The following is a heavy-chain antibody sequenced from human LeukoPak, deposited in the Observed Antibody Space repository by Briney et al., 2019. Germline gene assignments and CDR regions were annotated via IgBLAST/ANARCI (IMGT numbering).Heavy chain of an antibody. D-gene: IGHD3-22*01. CDR2: IYYSGST. V-gene: IGHV4-59*01. CDR1: GGSISSYY. CDR3: ARDATPYYYDSSGYYRPNWFDP. J-gene: IGHJ5*02. Sequence: SETLSLTCTVSGGSISSYYWSWIRQPPGKGLEWIGYIYYSGSTNYNPSLKSRVTISVDTSKNQFSLKLSSETAADTAVYYCARDATPYYYDSSGYYRPNWFDPWGQGTLVTVSS.